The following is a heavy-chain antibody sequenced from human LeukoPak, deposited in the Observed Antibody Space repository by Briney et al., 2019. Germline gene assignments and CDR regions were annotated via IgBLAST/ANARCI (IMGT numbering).Heavy chain of an antibody. CDR1: GGSISSYC. CDR3: ARSRWFDS. V-gene: IGHV4-59*01. J-gene: IGHJ5*01. Sequence: SETLSLTCTVSGGSISSYCWSWIRQPPGKGLEWIGYIYYSGSTNYNPSLKSRVTISVDTSKNQFSLKLSSVTAADTAVYYCARSRWFDSWGQGTLVTVSS. CDR2: IYYSGST.